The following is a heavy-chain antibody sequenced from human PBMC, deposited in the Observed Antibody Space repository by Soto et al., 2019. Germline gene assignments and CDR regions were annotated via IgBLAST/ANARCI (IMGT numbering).Heavy chain of an antibody. D-gene: IGHD3-22*01. CDR2: INPSGGST. CDR1: GYTFPSYY. CDR3: ARGGYYYDSSGYYHSYYYYGMDV. V-gene: IGHV1-46*01. Sequence: ASVKVSCKASGYTFPSYYMHWVRQAPGQGLEWMGIINPSGGSTSYAQKFQGRVTMTRDTSTSTVYMELSSLRSEDTAVYYCARGGYYYDSSGYYHSYYYYGMDVWGQGTTFTVS. J-gene: IGHJ6*02.